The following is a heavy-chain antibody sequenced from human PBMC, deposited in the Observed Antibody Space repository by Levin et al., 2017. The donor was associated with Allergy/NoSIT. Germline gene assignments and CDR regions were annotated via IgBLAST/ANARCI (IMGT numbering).Heavy chain of an antibody. V-gene: IGHV4-39*01. J-gene: IGHJ3*02. CDR2: IYYTGST. CDR1: GGSISSRSYY. D-gene: IGHD2-2*01. Sequence: SQTLSLTCTVSGGSISSRSYYWAWIRQPPGKGLEWIGSIYYTGSTYYNPSLKSRVTISVDTSKNQFSLKLSSVTDADTAVYYCARQIGSSLWAFDIWGQGTMVTVSS. CDR3: ARQIGSSLWAFDI.